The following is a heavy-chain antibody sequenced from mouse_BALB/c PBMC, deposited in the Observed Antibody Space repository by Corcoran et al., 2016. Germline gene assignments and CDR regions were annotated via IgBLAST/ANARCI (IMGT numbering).Heavy chain of an antibody. V-gene: IGHV1-69*02. CDR3: ARQLGLPLDY. CDR2: IDPSDSET. Sequence: QVQLQQPGAELVKPGAPVKLSCKASGYTFTSYWMNWVKQRPGRGLEWIGRIDPSDSETHYNQKFKDKATLTVDKSSSTAYIQLSSLISEDSAVYYCARQLGLPLDYWGQGTTLTVSS. J-gene: IGHJ2*01. CDR1: GYTFTSYW. D-gene: IGHD3-2*01.